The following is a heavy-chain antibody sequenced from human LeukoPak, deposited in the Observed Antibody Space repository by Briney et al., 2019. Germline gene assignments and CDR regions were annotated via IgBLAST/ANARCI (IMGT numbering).Heavy chain of an antibody. CDR3: AREPGIAAADIDY. V-gene: IGHV3-21*01. Sequence: GGSLRLSCTASGFTLSSHSMNWVRQAPGKGLEWVSSISDSSRYIYYADSVKGRFTISRDNSKNTLYLQMNSLRAEDTAVYYCAREPGIAAADIDYWGQGTLVTVSS. CDR1: GFTLSSHS. J-gene: IGHJ4*02. CDR2: ISDSSRYI. D-gene: IGHD6-13*01.